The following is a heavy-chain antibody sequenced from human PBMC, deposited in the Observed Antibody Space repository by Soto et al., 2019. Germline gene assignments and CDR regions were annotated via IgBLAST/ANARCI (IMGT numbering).Heavy chain of an antibody. Sequence: NPSETLSLTCTVAGGSISRYYLSWIRQPPGKGLEWIGYIYYSGSTNYNPSLKSRVTISVDTSKNQFSLKLSSVTAADTAVYYCARNGWHKSDSGLHNEFYPWGQGTLVTVSS. CDR1: GGSISRYY. D-gene: IGHD3-10*01. CDR3: ARNGWHKSDSGLHNEFYP. V-gene: IGHV4-59*01. J-gene: IGHJ5*02. CDR2: IYYSGST.